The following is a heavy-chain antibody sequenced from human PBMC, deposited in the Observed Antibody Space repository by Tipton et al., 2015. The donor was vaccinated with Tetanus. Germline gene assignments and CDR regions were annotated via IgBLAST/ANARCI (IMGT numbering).Heavy chain of an antibody. V-gene: IGHV4-31*03. CDR2: IYYSGST. D-gene: IGHD6-19*01. Sequence: TLSLTCTVSGGSISSGGYYWSWIRQHPGKGLERIGYIYYSGSTYYNPSLKSRVTISVDTSKNQFSLKLSSVAAADTAVYYCARVAAPSPGGYFYYMDVWGKGTTVTVSS. J-gene: IGHJ6*03. CDR3: ARVAAPSPGGYFYYMDV. CDR1: GGSISSGGYY.